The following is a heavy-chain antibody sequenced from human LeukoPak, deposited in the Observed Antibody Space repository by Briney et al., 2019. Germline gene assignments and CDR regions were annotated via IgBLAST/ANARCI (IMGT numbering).Heavy chain of an antibody. V-gene: IGHV3-23*01. CDR3: AKDVYYYYMDV. J-gene: IGHJ6*03. Sequence: GGSLRLSCAASGFTFTNDFMTWVRQAPGKGLDWVSGISGSGGKTYHADSVKGRFTISRDNSRNTLYLQMNSLRAEDTAVYYCAKDVYYYYMDVWGKGTTVTVSS. CDR2: ISGSGGKT. CDR1: GFTFTNDF.